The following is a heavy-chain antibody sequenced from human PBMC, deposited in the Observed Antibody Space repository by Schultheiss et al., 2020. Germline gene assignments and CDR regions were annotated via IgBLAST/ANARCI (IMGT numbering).Heavy chain of an antibody. CDR1: GFSFSSYS. J-gene: IGHJ4*02. CDR3: ARGFFGLFRVVPPCYFDY. Sequence: GGSLRLSCIASGFSFSSYSMNWVRQAPGKGLVWVSSISSSSSYIYYADSVKGRFTISRDNAKNSLYLQMNSLRAEDTAVYYCARGFFGLFRVVPPCYFDYWGQGTLVTVSS. CDR2: ISSSSSYI. D-gene: IGHD3-22*01. V-gene: IGHV3-21*01.